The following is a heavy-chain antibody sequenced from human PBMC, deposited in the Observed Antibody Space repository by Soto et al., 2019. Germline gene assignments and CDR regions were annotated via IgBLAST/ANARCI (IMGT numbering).Heavy chain of an antibody. CDR2: IYYSGST. V-gene: IGHV4-31*03. J-gene: IGHJ5*02. CDR3: ARESKYDTSGYPPWFAP. CDR1: VASISSGGYY. D-gene: IGHD3-22*01. Sequence: QVQLQESGPGLVKPSQTLSLTCTVSVASISSGGYYWSWIRQHPGEGLEWIGYIYYSGSTSYNPSLTIRVTISVDTSKNQFSLKLSSVTDAYTAVYYCARESKYDTSGYPPWFAPWGQGTLVTVSS.